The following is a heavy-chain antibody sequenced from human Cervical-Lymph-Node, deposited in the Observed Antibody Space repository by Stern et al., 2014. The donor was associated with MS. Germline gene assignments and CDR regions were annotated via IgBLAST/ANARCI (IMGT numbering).Heavy chain of an antibody. J-gene: IGHJ4*02. CDR2: INPNSGGT. D-gene: IGHD1-1*01. CDR1: GYTFTGYD. V-gene: IGHV1-2*06. Sequence: QVQLVQSGAEVKKPGASVKVSCKASGYTFTGYDMHLARPAPRQGLEWMGRINPNSGGTNYAQKFQGRVTMTRDTSISTAYMELSRLRSDDTAVYYCARVGTTGTTSLDYWGQGTLVTVSS. CDR3: ARVGTTGTTSLDY.